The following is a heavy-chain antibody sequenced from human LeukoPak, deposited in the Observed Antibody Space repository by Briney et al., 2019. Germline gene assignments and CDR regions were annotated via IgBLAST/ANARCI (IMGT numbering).Heavy chain of an antibody. CDR3: ARARDGYNWFDP. CDR1: GGSISSYY. CDR2: IYYSGST. V-gene: IGHV4-59*01. Sequence: PSETLSLTCTVSGGSISSYYWSWIRQPPRKGLEWIGYIYYSGSTNYNPTLKSRVTISVDTSKNQFSLKLSSVTAADTAVYYCARARDGYNWFDPWGQGTLVTVSS. D-gene: IGHD5-24*01. J-gene: IGHJ5*02.